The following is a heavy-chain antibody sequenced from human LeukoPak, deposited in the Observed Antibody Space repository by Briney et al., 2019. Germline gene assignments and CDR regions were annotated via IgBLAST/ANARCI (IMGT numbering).Heavy chain of an antibody. CDR3: ANLWEGFQPDAFDI. D-gene: IGHD1-26*01. CDR1: GFTFSSYW. J-gene: IGHJ3*02. CDR2: IKQDGSEK. Sequence: PGGSLRLSCAASGFTFSSYWMSWVRQAPGKGLEWVANIKQDGSEKYYVDSVKGRFTISRDNAKNSLYLQLNSLRAEDTAVYYCANLWEGFQPDAFDIWGQGTMVTVSS. V-gene: IGHV3-7*01.